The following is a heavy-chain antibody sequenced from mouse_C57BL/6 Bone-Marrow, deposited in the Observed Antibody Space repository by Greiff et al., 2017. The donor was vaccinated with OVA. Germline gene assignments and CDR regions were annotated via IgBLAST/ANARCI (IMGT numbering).Heavy chain of an antibody. V-gene: IGHV1-9*01. Sequence: VQLQQSGAELMKPGASVKLSCKATGYTFTGYWIEWVKQRPGHGLEWIGEILPGSGSTNSNEKFKGKATFTADTSSNTAYMQLSSLTTEDAAIYYCARCYGWFAYWGQGTLVTVSA. CDR2: ILPGSGST. J-gene: IGHJ3*01. CDR1: GYTFTGYW. CDR3: ARCYGWFAY. D-gene: IGHD2-12*01.